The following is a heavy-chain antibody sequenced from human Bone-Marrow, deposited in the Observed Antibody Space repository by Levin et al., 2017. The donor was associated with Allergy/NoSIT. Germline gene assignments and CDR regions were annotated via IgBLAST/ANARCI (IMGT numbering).Heavy chain of an antibody. J-gene: IGHJ6*03. CDR1: GFTFSSYA. V-gene: IGHV3-30-3*01. Sequence: GESLKISCAASGFTFSSYAMHWVRQAPGKGLEWVAVISYDGSNKYYADSVKGRFTISRDNSKNTLYLQMNSLRAEDTAVYYCARGGYSYYYMDVWGKGTTVTVSS. D-gene: IGHD5-18*01. CDR3: ARGGYSYYYMDV. CDR2: ISYDGSNK.